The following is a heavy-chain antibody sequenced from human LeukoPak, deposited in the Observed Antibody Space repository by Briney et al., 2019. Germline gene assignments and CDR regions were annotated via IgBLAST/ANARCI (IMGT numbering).Heavy chain of an antibody. V-gene: IGHV3-33*08. Sequence: GGSLRLSCAASGFTFSSYGMHWVRQAPGKGLEWVAVIWYDGSNKYYADSVKGRFTISRDNSKNTLYLQMNSLRAEDTAVYYCARDNQDDDILTGYSPYWGQGTLVTVSS. J-gene: IGHJ4*02. CDR3: ARDNQDDDILTGYSPY. CDR1: GFTFSSYG. CDR2: IWYDGSNK. D-gene: IGHD3-9*01.